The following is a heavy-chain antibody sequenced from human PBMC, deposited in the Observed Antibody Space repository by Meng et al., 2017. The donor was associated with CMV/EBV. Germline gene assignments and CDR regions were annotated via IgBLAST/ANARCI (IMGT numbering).Heavy chain of an antibody. CDR2: INPSGGST. J-gene: IGHJ4*02. CDR1: GYTFTSYY. Sequence: VQLVQSGAEAKKPGASVKVSCKAPGYTFTSYYMHWVRQAPGQGLEWMGIINPSGGSTSYAQTFQGRVTMTRDTSTSTVYMELSSLSSEDTAVYYCALAEYSSSLFDYWGQGTLVTVSS. D-gene: IGHD6-13*01. V-gene: IGHV1-46*01. CDR3: ALAEYSSSLFDY.